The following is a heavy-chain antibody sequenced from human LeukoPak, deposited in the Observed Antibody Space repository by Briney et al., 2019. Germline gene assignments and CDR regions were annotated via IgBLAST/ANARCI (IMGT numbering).Heavy chain of an antibody. D-gene: IGHD3-10*01. V-gene: IGHV3-9*01. J-gene: IGHJ4*02. CDR1: GFTFDNYA. CDR3: GKEMNSYGSGSSYNPWGPFDS. CDR2: ITWNSGNT. Sequence: GGSLRLSCAASGFTFDNYAMHWVRQAPGKGLEGVSGITWNSGNTGFADSVKGRITISRDNAENSLALQMNSLTPEDTAFYFCGKEMNSYGSGSSYNPWGPFDSWGQGTLVTVSS.